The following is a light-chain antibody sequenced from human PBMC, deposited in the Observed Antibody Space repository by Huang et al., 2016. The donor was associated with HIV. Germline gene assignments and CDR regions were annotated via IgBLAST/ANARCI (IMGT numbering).Light chain of an antibody. V-gene: IGKV1-NL1*01. CDR2: AAS. Sequence: DIQMTQSPSSLSASVGDRVTITCRASQGIRGSLAWYQHQPGKAPTLLVFAASRLESRVPCTFSGSGSETDYTLTISSLQPEVFATYFCLQYSLGSYTFGQGTKLEIK. CDR1: QGIRGS. J-gene: IGKJ2*01. CDR3: LQYSLGSYT.